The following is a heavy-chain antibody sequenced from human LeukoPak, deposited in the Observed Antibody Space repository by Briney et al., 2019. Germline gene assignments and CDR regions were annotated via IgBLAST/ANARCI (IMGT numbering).Heavy chain of an antibody. V-gene: IGHV3-30*18. CDR2: ISYDGSNK. CDR1: GSTFSSYG. CDR3: AKLGPVESYLPWFDP. D-gene: IGHD1-26*01. J-gene: IGHJ5*02. Sequence: GGSLRLSCAASGSTFSSYGMHWVRQAPGKGLEWVAVISYDGSNKYYADSVKGRFTISRDNSKNTLYLQMNSLRAEDTAVYYCAKLGPVESYLPWFDPWGQGTLVTVSS.